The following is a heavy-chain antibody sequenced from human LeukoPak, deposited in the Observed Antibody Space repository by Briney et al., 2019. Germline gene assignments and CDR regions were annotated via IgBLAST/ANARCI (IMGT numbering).Heavy chain of an antibody. V-gene: IGHV3-23*01. CDR3: AKSADYDILTGYYDY. D-gene: IGHD3-9*01. Sequence: GGSLRLSCAASGFTFSSYAMSWVRQAPGKGLEWVSAISGSGGSTYYADSVKGRFTISRDNSKNTLYLQMNSPRAEDTAVYYCAKSADYDILTGYYDYWGQGTLVTVSS. J-gene: IGHJ4*02. CDR2: ISGSGGST. CDR1: GFTFSSYA.